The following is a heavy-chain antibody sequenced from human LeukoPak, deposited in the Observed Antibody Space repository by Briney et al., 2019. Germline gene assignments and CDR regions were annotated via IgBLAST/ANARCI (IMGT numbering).Heavy chain of an antibody. CDR1: GFTFSSYS. Sequence: GSLRLSCAASGFTFSSYSMNWVRQAPGKGLEWVSSISSSSSYIYYADSVKGRFTISRDNAKNSLYLQMNSLRAEDTAVYYCARVEWYSSSWYGGYYYMDVWGKGTTVTVSS. V-gene: IGHV3-21*01. CDR3: ARVEWYSSSWYGGYYYMDV. J-gene: IGHJ6*03. D-gene: IGHD6-13*01. CDR2: ISSSSSYI.